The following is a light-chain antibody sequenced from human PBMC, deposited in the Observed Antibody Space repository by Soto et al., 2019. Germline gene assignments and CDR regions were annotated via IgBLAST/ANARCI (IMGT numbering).Light chain of an antibody. Sequence: DIQMTQSPSSLSASVGDRVSITCQASQDISNYLNWYQHKPGKAPKLLIYDASNLETGVPSRFSGSGSGTEFTFTISSLHPEDTATYYCQQYDNVPLTFGGGTKVEIK. CDR1: QDISNY. V-gene: IGKV1-33*01. J-gene: IGKJ4*01. CDR3: QQYDNVPLT. CDR2: DAS.